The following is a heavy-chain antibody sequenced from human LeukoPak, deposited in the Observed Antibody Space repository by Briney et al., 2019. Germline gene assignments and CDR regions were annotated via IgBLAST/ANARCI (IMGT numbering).Heavy chain of an antibody. V-gene: IGHV3-21*01. Sequence: GGSLRLSCAASGFTFSSYSMNWVRQAPGKGLEWVSSISSSSSYIYYADSVKGRFTISRDNANNSLYLQMNSLRAEDTAVYYCARDQKEYSSSAGDYWGQGTLVTVSS. CDR3: ARDQKEYSSSAGDY. CDR1: GFTFSSYS. J-gene: IGHJ4*02. CDR2: ISSSSSYI. D-gene: IGHD6-6*01.